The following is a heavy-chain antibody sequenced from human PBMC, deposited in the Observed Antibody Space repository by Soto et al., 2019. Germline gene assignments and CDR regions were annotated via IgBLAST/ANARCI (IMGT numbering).Heavy chain of an antibody. Sequence: SSETLSLTCTVSGGSISSCEYYWRWNRQPPGKGLDWIGYIYYSGSTNHNPSLKSRVTISVDTSKNQFSLKLSSVTAADTAVYYCARAKAAAGPSSYYYYGMDVWGQGTTVTVSS. J-gene: IGHJ6*02. CDR1: GGSISSCEYY. CDR3: ARAKAAAGPSSYYYYGMDV. CDR2: IYYSGST. D-gene: IGHD6-13*01. V-gene: IGHV4-61*08.